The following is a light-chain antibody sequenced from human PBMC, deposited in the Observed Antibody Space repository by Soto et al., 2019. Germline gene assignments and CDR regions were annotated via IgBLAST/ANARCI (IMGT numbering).Light chain of an antibody. V-gene: IGLV1-44*01. Sequence: QSALTQPPSVSGTPGQAVTISCSGSDSNIGSNLVNWYQQLPGTAPRLLIYRNDQRPSGVSDRFSGSKSGTSASLAISGLQSDDESDYYCATWDDSQNGLLFGGGTKLTVL. CDR1: DSNIGSNL. J-gene: IGLJ2*01. CDR2: RND. CDR3: ATWDDSQNGLL.